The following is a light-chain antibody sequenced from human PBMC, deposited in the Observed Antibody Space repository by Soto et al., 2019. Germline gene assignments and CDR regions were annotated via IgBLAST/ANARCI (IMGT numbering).Light chain of an antibody. J-gene: IGKJ5*01. CDR2: AAS. V-gene: IGKV1-39*01. Sequence: EIQMTQSPSTLPASVGDRVNITCRASQSISSYLNWYQQKPGKAPNLLIYAASSLQGGVPSRFTGSGSGTDFTLTITSVQPEDFATNFCQQSYNSHITFGQGTRLEIK. CDR3: QQSYNSHIT. CDR1: QSISSY.